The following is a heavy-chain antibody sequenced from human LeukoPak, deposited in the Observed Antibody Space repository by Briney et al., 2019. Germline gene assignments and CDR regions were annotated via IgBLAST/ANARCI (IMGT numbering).Heavy chain of an antibody. CDR1: GYTFTSYG. Sequence: GASVKVSCTASGYTFTSYGISWVRQAPGQGLEWMGIINPSGGSTSYAQKFQGRVTMTRDTSTSTVYMELSSLRSEDTAVYYCARAYARLMVYAISYWGQGTLVTVSS. CDR2: INPSGGST. D-gene: IGHD2-8*01. V-gene: IGHV1-46*01. CDR3: ARAYARLMVYAISY. J-gene: IGHJ4*02.